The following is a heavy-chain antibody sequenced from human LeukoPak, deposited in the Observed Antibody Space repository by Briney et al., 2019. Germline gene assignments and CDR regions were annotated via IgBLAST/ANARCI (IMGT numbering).Heavy chain of an antibody. CDR2: INGRGDKT. D-gene: IGHD3-3*01. CDR1: GFTFSSYA. J-gene: IGHJ5*02. V-gene: IGHV3-23*01. CDR3: AKSPAYDFWSGILQHNWFDP. Sequence: PGGSLRLSCAASGFTFSSYAISWVRQAPGKGLEWVSGINGRGDKTDYADSVKGRVTISRDNSKNTVSLQLNSLRAEDTAIYYCAKSPAYDFWSGILQHNWFDPWGQGTLVTVSS.